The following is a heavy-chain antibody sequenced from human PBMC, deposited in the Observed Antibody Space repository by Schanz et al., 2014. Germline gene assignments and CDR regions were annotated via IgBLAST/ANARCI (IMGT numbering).Heavy chain of an antibody. V-gene: IGHV3-21*06. J-gene: IGHJ4*02. CDR3: VREVGAAAGLAWGLDY. CDR1: GFRFHDYT. CDR2: ISSSSSYI. D-gene: IGHD6-13*01. Sequence: VQLVESGGVVVQPGGSLRLSCATSGFRFHDYTMHWVRQAPGKGLEWVSSISSSSSYIYYADSVKGRFTISRDNAKSSLFLQMNSLRAEDTAVYYCVREVGAAAGLAWGLDYWGRGTLVTVSS.